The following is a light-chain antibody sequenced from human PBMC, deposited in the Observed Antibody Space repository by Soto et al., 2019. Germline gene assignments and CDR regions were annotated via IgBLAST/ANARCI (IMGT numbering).Light chain of an antibody. Sequence: DIQMTQSPSSLSASVGDRVTITCQASQDISNYLNWDQQKPGKAPKLLIYDASNLETGVPSRFSGSGSGTEFTFTISSLQPEDIATYYCQQYDNLPALTFGGGTKVEIK. J-gene: IGKJ4*01. V-gene: IGKV1-33*01. CDR3: QQYDNLPALT. CDR2: DAS. CDR1: QDISNY.